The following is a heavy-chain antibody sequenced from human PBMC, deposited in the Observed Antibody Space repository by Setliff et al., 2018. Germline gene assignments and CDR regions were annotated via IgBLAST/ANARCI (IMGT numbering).Heavy chain of an antibody. CDR1: GYTFTSYA. V-gene: IGHV1-3*01. CDR2: INAGNGNT. J-gene: IGHJ3*02. Sequence: ASVKVSCKASGYTFTSYAMHWVRQAPGQRLEWMGWINAGNGNTKYSQKFQGRVTITRDTSANTAYMELSSLRSEDTAVYYCAREVTGSSSWFEGAFDIWGQGTMVTVSS. D-gene: IGHD6-13*01. CDR3: AREVTGSSSWFEGAFDI.